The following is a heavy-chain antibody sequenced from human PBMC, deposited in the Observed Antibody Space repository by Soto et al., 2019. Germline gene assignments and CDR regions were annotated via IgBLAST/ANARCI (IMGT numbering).Heavy chain of an antibody. Sequence: QVQLQESGPGLVKPSQTLSLTCTVSGGSISSGGYFWSWIRQHPGKGLEWLGYIYYSGSTSYNPYLRSRVTIAVDTTKNQFTLKLSSVTAADTAVYYWARGAPDTMIGGTLGGYFDLWGRGTLVTVSS. J-gene: IGHJ2*01. CDR1: GGSISSGGYF. D-gene: IGHD3-22*01. CDR2: IYYSGST. V-gene: IGHV4-31*03. CDR3: ARGAPDTMIGGTLGGYFDL.